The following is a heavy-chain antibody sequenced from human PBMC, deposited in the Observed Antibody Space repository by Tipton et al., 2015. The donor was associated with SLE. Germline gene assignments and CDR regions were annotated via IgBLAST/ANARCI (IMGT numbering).Heavy chain of an antibody. CDR2: IYYSGST. Sequence: LRLSCTVSGGSISSGGYYWSWIRQHPGKGLEWIGYIYYSGSTYYNPSLKSRVTISVDTSKNQFSLKLSSVTAADTAVYYCARDPAVAGTWYFDLWGRGTLVTVSS. CDR3: ARDPAVAGTWYFDL. CDR1: GGSISSGGYY. V-gene: IGHV4-31*03. J-gene: IGHJ2*01. D-gene: IGHD6-19*01.